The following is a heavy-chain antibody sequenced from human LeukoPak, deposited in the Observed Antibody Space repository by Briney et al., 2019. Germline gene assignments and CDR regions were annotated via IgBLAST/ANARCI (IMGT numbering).Heavy chain of an antibody. CDR2: INPSGGST. CDR1: GYTFSSYY. Sequence: EASVKVSCKASGYTFSSYYMHWVRQAPGQGLEWMGIINPSGGSTTYAQKFQGRVTMTRDTSTSTVYMELSSLRSQDTAVYYCARDWPGTPRHYFDYWGQGTLVTVSS. CDR3: ARDWPGTPRHYFDY. V-gene: IGHV1-46*03. J-gene: IGHJ4*02.